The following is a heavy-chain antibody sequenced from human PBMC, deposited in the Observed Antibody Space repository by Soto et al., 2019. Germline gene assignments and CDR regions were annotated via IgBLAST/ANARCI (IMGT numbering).Heavy chain of an antibody. Sequence: SVKVSCKASGGTFSSYRINWVRQAPGQGLEWVGGIVPIYRTADYAQKFQGRVTITADESARTAYLEVRSLKSQDTAVYYCARHSGAKFSRSWGQGTLVTVSS. J-gene: IGHJ4*02. D-gene: IGHD2-21*01. CDR3: ARHSGAKFSRS. CDR1: GGTFSSYR. CDR2: IVPIYRTA. V-gene: IGHV1-69*13.